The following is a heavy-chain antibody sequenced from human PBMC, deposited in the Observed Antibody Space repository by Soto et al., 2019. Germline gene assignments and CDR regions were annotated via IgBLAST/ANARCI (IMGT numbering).Heavy chain of an antibody. CDR3: ARAPPYYDFWSGYYIRGVGSHYGMDV. CDR1: GYTFTSYD. CDR2: MNPNSGNT. V-gene: IGHV1-8*01. J-gene: IGHJ6*02. D-gene: IGHD3-3*01. Sequence: ASVKVSCKASGYTFTSYDINWVRQATGQGLEWMGWMNPNSGNTGYAQKFQGRVTMTRNTSISTAYMELSSLRSEDTAVYYCARAPPYYDFWSGYYIRGVGSHYGMDVWGQGTTVNVS.